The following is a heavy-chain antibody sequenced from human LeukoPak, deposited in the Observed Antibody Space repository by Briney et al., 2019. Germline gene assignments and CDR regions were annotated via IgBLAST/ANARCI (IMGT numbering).Heavy chain of an antibody. V-gene: IGHV3-30*18. CDR3: AKVVPGRTAVTCALDH. J-gene: IGHJ4*02. Sequence: GGSLGLSCVASGFSFGSYGMHWVRQAPGKGLEWVAVLSFDGTNIYYAESVKGRFIISRDNSKNTLFLQLNSLRMEDTAIYYCAKVVPGRTAVTCALDHWGPGTLVTVS. CDR2: LSFDGTNI. D-gene: IGHD6-19*01. CDR1: GFSFGSYG.